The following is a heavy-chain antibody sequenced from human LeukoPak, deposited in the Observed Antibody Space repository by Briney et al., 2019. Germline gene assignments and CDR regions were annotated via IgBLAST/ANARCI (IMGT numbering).Heavy chain of an antibody. CDR2: IFGSGGSA. Sequence: GGSLRLSCAASGFTFNSYAMYWVRQAPGRGLEWVSGIFGSGGSAHYGDSVKGRFTISRDNSKNTVYLQMDSLRVEDTAVYYCGKTTTGYSSGRYPGWPVDYWGQGTLVTVSS. D-gene: IGHD6-19*01. J-gene: IGHJ4*02. V-gene: IGHV3-23*01. CDR1: GFTFNSYA. CDR3: GKTTTGYSSGRYPGWPVDY.